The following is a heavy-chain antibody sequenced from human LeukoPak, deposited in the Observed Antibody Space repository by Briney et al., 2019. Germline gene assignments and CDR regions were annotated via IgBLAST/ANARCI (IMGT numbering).Heavy chain of an antibody. Sequence: PSETLSLTCTVSGGSISSYYWSWIRQPPGKGREGIGYIYYSGSTNYNPSLKSRGTISVDTSKNQCSLKLCSLTATDTAVYYCARSSGKAYYYYYYGMAVWGQGTTVTVSS. J-gene: IGHJ6*02. CDR2: IYYSGST. V-gene: IGHV4-59*08. CDR3: ARSSGKAYYYYYYGMAV. CDR1: GGSISSYY. D-gene: IGHD4-23*01.